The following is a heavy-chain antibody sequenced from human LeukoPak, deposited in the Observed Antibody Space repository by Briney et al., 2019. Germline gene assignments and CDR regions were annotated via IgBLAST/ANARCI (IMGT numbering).Heavy chain of an antibody. J-gene: IGHJ5*02. Sequence: APVKVSCEASGYTFTNYYMHWVRQTPGQGLEWMGIINPSGGSTSYAQKFQGRVTITRDTSTSIVYMEVSSLRSEDTAVYYCAREANYYDSLGFDPWGQGTLVTVSS. CDR2: INPSGGST. CDR3: AREANYYDSLGFDP. CDR1: GYTFTNYY. D-gene: IGHD3-22*01. V-gene: IGHV1-46*01.